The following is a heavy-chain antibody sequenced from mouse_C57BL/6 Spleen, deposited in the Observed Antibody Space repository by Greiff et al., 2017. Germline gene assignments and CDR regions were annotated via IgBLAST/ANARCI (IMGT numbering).Heavy chain of an antibody. CDR3: ASITTVVSPSFAY. CDR2: ILPGSGST. J-gene: IGHJ3*01. CDR1: GYTFTGYW. Sequence: VQLVESGAELMKPGASVKLSCKATGYTFTGYWIEWVKQRPGHGLEWIGEILPGSGSTNYNEKFKGKATFTADTSSNTAYMQHSSLTTEDSAIYYCASITTVVSPSFAYWGQGTLVTVSA. V-gene: IGHV1-9*01. D-gene: IGHD1-1*01.